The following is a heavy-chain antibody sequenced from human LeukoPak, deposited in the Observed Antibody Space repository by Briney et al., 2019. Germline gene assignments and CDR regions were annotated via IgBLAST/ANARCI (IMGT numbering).Heavy chain of an antibody. CDR2: IYHGGST. Sequence: PWGTLSLTCAVSGASISSNNWWTWVRQPPGKGLEWIGEIYHGGSTNYNTSLRSRVTISVDKSKNQFSLNLTSVTAADTSVYYCVTNTGGRLDHWGQGVLVTVSS. CDR3: VTNTGGRLDH. D-gene: IGHD2-8*02. V-gene: IGHV4-4*02. CDR1: GASISSNNW. J-gene: IGHJ4*02.